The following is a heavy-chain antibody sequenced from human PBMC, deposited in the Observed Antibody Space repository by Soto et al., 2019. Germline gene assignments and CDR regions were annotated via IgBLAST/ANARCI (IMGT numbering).Heavy chain of an antibody. Sequence: QITLKESGPTLVKPTQTLTLTCTFSGFSLSTSGVGVGWIRQPPGKALEWVALIYWDDAKEYSPSLKSRLTITNDPSKNQVALTMTNMAPVDPATYYCAHKGGGDRILDYWGQGTLVTVSS. CDR2: IYWDDAK. J-gene: IGHJ4*02. D-gene: IGHD3-16*01. V-gene: IGHV2-5*02. CDR3: AHKGGGDRILDY. CDR1: GFSLSTSGVG.